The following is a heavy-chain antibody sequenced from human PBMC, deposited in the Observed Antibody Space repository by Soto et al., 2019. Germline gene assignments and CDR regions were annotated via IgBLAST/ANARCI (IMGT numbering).Heavy chain of an antibody. J-gene: IGHJ5*02. CDR1: GFTFRSFT. D-gene: IGHD6-13*01. CDR2: ISSNSAYI. CDR3: TRDASRDSSARGWFDP. Sequence: GGSLRLSCAASGFTFRSFTMNWVRQAPGKGLEWVSTISSNSAYIYYTDALRGRFTISRDNAKNSLHLQMNSLRAEDTAVYYCTRDASRDSSARGWFDPWGPGTLVTVAS. V-gene: IGHV3-21*01.